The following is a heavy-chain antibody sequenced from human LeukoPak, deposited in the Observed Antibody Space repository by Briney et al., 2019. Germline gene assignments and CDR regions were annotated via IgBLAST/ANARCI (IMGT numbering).Heavy chain of an antibody. J-gene: IGHJ5*02. V-gene: IGHV4-59*01. CDR2: IYYSGST. CDR1: GGSISSYY. CDR3: GRWAVGGYLRFDP. D-gene: IGHD3-22*01. Sequence: SETLSLTCTVSGGSISSYYWSWIRQPPGKGLEYIGFIYYSGSTNYNPSLKSRVTISLDTSKNQFSLRLTSVTSADTAVYYCGRWAVGGYLRFDPWGQGTLVTVSS.